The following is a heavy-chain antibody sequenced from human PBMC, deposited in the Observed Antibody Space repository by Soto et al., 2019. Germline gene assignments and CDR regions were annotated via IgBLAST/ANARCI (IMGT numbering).Heavy chain of an antibody. Sequence: GGSLRLSCAASGFTFSSYGMHWVRQAPGKGLEWVAVISYDGSNKYYADSVKGRFTISRDNSKNTLYLQMNSLRAEDTAVYYCAKSDKKWELTAVDYWGQGTLVTVSS. J-gene: IGHJ4*02. V-gene: IGHV3-30*18. CDR3: AKSDKKWELTAVDY. CDR2: ISYDGSNK. CDR1: GFTFSSYG. D-gene: IGHD1-26*01.